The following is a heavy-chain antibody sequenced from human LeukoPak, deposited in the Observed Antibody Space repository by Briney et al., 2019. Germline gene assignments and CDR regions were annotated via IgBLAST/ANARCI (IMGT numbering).Heavy chain of an antibody. Sequence: ASVKVSCKASGYTFTGYYMHWVRQAPGQGLEWMGWINPNSGGTNYAQKFQGRVTMTRDTSISTAYMELSRLRSDDTAVYYCARDLSDFWSGYFDYWGQGTLVTVSS. CDR3: ARDLSDFWSGYFDY. CDR1: GYTFTGYY. V-gene: IGHV1-2*02. D-gene: IGHD3-3*01. CDR2: INPNSGGT. J-gene: IGHJ4*02.